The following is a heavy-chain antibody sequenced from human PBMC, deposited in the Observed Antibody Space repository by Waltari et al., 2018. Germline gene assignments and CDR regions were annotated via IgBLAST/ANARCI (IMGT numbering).Heavy chain of an antibody. V-gene: IGHV4-39*07. Sequence: QLQLQESGPGLVKPSETLSLTCSVSGDSIISTYYYWGWIRQPPGKGLEWIGSIYYSGDTFYSPSLSSRVTISVDTSKNQFSLKLTSVTATDTALYYCARVTSEFRSPYFYSDLWGRGTLVTVSA. CDR2: IYYSGDT. CDR1: GDSIISTYYY. CDR3: ARVTSEFRSPYFYSDL. J-gene: IGHJ2*01.